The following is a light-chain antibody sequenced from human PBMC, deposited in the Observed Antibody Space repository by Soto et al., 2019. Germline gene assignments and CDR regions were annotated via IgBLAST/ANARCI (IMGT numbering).Light chain of an antibody. CDR2: LGS. Sequence: DIVMTQSPLSLPVTPGEPASISCRSSQSLLHSNGYNYLDWYLQKPGQSPQLLIYLGSNRASGVPDRFSGSGSGTDFTLKISRVEAEDVGVYYCMQALQPWRFGQGTKVEIK. J-gene: IGKJ1*01. CDR1: QSLLHSNGYNY. V-gene: IGKV2-28*01. CDR3: MQALQPWR.